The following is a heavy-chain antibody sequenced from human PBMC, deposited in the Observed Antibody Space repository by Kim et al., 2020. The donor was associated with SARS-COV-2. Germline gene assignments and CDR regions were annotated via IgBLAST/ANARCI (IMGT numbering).Heavy chain of an antibody. CDR2: IYPGDSDT. D-gene: IGHD3-10*01. Sequence: GESLKISCKGSGYSFTSYWIGWVHQMPGKGLEWMGIIYPGDSDTRYSPSFQGQVTISADKSISTAYLQWSSLKASDTAMYYCARAAPDFGEGPYWYFDLWGRGTLVTVSS. CDR3: ARAAPDFGEGPYWYFDL. V-gene: IGHV5-51*07. J-gene: IGHJ2*01. CDR1: GYSFTSYW.